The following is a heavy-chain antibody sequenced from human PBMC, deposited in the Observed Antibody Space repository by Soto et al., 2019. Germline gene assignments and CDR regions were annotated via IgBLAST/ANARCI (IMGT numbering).Heavy chain of an antibody. CDR2: IYYSGST. Sequence: CKRQPPGKGLEWIGSIYYSGSTYYNPSLKSRVTISVDTSKNQFSLKLSSVTAADTAVYFCAKLSRPGWRSVFAIWGKRTTVTVSS. D-gene: IGHD2-21*01. J-gene: IGHJ6*04. CDR3: AKLSRPGWRSVFAI. V-gene: IGHV4-39*01.